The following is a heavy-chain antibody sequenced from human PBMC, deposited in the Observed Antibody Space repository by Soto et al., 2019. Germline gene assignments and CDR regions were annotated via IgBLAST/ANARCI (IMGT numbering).Heavy chain of an antibody. J-gene: IGHJ6*02. CDR1: GFSLSDSA. Sequence: EVQLVESGGDLVQPGGSLKLSCAASGFSLSDSAVHWVRQASGKGLEWLGRVRSESYSYATTYSASVKDRFTVSREDSKNTAYLQMTGLKVEDTAVYYCTRLGDRGAYYGMDVWGQGTTVTVSS. CDR3: TRLGDRGAYYGMDV. V-gene: IGHV3-73*01. D-gene: IGHD4-17*01. CDR2: VRSESYSYAT.